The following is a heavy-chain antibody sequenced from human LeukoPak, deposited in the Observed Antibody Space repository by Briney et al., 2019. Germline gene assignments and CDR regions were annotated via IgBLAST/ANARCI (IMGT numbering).Heavy chain of an antibody. D-gene: IGHD2-2*02. CDR2: VEPEDGKA. CDR3: TTDILEYCDTSSCHKGNS. J-gene: IGHJ4*02. CDR1: GYTLTDLS. Sequence: ASVTVSFKVSGYTLTDLSMHWVRQAPGKGLEWMGGVEPEDGKAIYAQRFQGRVTMTEDTSTDTAYMELSSLRSEDTAVYYCTTDILEYCDTSSCHKGNSWGQGTLVTVSS. V-gene: IGHV1-24*01.